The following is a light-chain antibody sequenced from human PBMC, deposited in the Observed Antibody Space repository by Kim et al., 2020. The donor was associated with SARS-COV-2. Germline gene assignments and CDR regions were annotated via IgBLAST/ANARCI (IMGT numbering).Light chain of an antibody. J-gene: IGLJ2*01. Sequence: QSALTQPPSASGSPGQSVTISCTGTSSDVGGYNYVSWYQQHPGTAPKLMIYEVSERPSGVPDRFSGSKSGNTASLTVSGLQAEDEADYYCTSYAGSNIVVFGGGTQLTVL. CDR2: EVS. V-gene: IGLV2-8*01. CDR1: SSDVGGYNY. CDR3: TSYAGSNIVV.